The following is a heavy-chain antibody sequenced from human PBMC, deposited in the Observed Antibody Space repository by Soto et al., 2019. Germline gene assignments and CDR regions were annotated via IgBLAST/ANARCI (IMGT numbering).Heavy chain of an antibody. Sequence: ASVKVSCKASGYTFSSYTLIWVRQAPGQGLEWMGRISAYNGNTDSAQKFQGRVTMTTDTSTSTAYMELRSLISDDTAVYYCARVRGAYSWYFELWGRGTLVTVSS. J-gene: IGHJ2*01. CDR2: ISAYNGNT. V-gene: IGHV1-18*04. CDR3: ARVRGAYSWYFEL. D-gene: IGHD2-15*01. CDR1: GYTFSSYT.